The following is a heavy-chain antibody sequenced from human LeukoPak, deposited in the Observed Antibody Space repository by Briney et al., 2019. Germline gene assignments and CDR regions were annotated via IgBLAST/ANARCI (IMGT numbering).Heavy chain of an antibody. J-gene: IGHJ4*02. V-gene: IGHV4-4*07. CDR3: ARDFSGSTMVRGVILPFDY. CDR1: GGSISSYY. CDR2: IYTSGST. D-gene: IGHD3-10*01. Sequence: SETLSLTCTVSGGSISSYYWSWIRQPAGKGLEWIGRIYTSGSTNYNPSLKSRVTMSVDTSKNQFSLKLSSVTAADTAVYYCARDFSGSTMVRGVILPFDYWGQGTPVTVSS.